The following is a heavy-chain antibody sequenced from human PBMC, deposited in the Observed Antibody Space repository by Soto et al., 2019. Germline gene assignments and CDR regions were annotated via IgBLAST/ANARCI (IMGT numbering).Heavy chain of an antibody. CDR2: ISYDGGYE. D-gene: IGHD4-17*01. CDR3: AKGTTVTPWRYRDL. Sequence: QEQLVESGGGVVQPGKSLRLSCAASRFAFSSYAMHWVRQAPGKGLEWLAVISYDGGYENYADSVKGRFTVSRDNSKNTLWLQINSLRPEDTALYYCAKGTTVTPWRYRDLWCQGTLVTVSS. CDR1: RFAFSSYA. V-gene: IGHV3-30*18. J-gene: IGHJ2*01.